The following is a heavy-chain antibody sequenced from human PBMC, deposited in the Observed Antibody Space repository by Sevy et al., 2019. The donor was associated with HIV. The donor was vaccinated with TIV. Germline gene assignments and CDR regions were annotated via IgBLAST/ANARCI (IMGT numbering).Heavy chain of an antibody. CDR2: IYYNGNI. V-gene: IGHV4-59*08. J-gene: IGHJ4*02. Sequence: SETLSLTCTVSGASFTSLNWTWIRQPPGKGLEWFANIYYNGNINNNPSLKSRVTLSLDTSKNQFSLRLSSVTAADTAMYYCAGENAWGRGYSWGQGTLVTVSS. CDR3: AGENAWGRGYS. D-gene: IGHD1-26*01. CDR1: GASFTSLN.